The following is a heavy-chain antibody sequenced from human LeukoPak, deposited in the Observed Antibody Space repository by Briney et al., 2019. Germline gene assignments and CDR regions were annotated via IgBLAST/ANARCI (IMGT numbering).Heavy chain of an antibody. CDR3: ARGDGYFGSGPPDVFDI. J-gene: IGHJ3*02. CDR1: GYTFTSYV. Sequence: ASVKVSCKASGYTFTSYVITWVRQAPGQGLEWMGWISAYNGNTNYAQKLQGRVTMTTDTSTSTAYMELRSLRSDDTAVYYCARGDGYFGSGPPDVFDIWGQGTKVTVSS. CDR2: ISAYNGNT. D-gene: IGHD3-10*01. V-gene: IGHV1-18*01.